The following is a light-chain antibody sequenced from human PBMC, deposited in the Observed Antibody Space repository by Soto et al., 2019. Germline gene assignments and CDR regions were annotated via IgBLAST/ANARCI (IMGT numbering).Light chain of an antibody. CDR2: GTS. J-gene: IGKJ1*01. CDR3: QQSFSTPWT. V-gene: IGKV1-39*01. CDR1: QGISSY. Sequence: DIQMTQSPSSLSASVGDSVTITCRASQGISSYLNWYQQKPGKAPKLLIYGTSTLHSGVPSRFSGGASGMDFTLTISSLQPEDFATYLCQQSFSTPWTFGQGTQVE.